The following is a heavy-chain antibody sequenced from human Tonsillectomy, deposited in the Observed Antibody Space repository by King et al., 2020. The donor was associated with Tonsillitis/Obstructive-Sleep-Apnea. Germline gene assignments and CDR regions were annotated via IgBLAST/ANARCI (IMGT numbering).Heavy chain of an antibody. CDR2: INSDGSST. D-gene: IGHD2-2*01. CDR3: ARVRAKGYCSRTSCSDPSDAFDI. Sequence: DVQLVESGGGLVQPGGSLRLSCAASGFTFSSYWMHWVRQAPGKGLVWVSRINSDGSSTSYADSVKGRFTISRDNAKNTLYLQMNSLRAEDTAVYYCARVRAKGYCSRTSCSDPSDAFDIWGQGTMVTVSS. J-gene: IGHJ3*02. V-gene: IGHV3-74*01. CDR1: GFTFSSYW.